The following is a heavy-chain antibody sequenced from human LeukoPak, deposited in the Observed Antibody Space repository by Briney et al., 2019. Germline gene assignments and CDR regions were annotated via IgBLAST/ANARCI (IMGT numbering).Heavy chain of an antibody. CDR3: ARGYYSSSRFDS. Sequence: GGSLRLSCAASGFPFSNYWMHWVRQAPGKGLVWVSRVNSDGSTTNYADSVKGRFTISRDNAENPLYMRMNSLRPEDTAVYYCARGYYSSSRFDSWGQGTLVTVSS. D-gene: IGHD6-13*01. CDR2: VNSDGSTT. V-gene: IGHV3-74*01. CDR1: GFPFSNYW. J-gene: IGHJ4*02.